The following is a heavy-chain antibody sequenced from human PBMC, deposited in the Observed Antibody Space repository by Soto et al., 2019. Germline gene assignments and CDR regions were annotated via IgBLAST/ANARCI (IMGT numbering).Heavy chain of an antibody. CDR1: GGSLSSYP. CDR2: IIPIVGLT. Sequence: QVQLLQSGSEVKKPGSSVKVSCRASGGSLSSYPVTWVRQAPGQGLEWMGRIIPIVGLTNYAQKFQGRVTITADKSTATAYMEFSSLRSDDTAVYYCARPSGGHDAGGNYIDVWGKWTTVIVSS. D-gene: IGHD2-8*02. CDR3: ARPSGGHDAGGNYIDV. V-gene: IGHV1-69*02. J-gene: IGHJ6*03.